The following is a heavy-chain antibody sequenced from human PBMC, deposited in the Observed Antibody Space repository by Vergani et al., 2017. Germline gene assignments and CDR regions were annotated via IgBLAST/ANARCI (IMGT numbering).Heavy chain of an antibody. CDR3: AREDVAAFFDY. Sequence: QVQLVESGGGVVQPGRSLRLSCAASGFTFSSYAMHWVRQAPGKGLEWVAVISYDGSNNYYADSVKGRFTISRDNSKNTLYLQMNSLRAEYTAVYYCAREDVAAFFDYWGQGTLVTVSS. J-gene: IGHJ4*02. V-gene: IGHV3-30-3*01. D-gene: IGHD3-16*01. CDR1: GFTFSSYA. CDR2: ISYDGSNN.